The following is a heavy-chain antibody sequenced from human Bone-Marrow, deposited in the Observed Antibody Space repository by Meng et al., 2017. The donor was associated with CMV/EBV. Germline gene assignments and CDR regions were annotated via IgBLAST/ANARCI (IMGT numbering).Heavy chain of an antibody. CDR3: ARTDDSSGYPDY. D-gene: IGHD3-22*01. V-gene: IGHV6-1*01. J-gene: IGHJ4*02. Sequence: SCAISGDSVSSNSAAWNWTRQSPSRGLEWLGRTYYRSKWYNDYAVSVNSRITINPDTSKNQFSLQLNSVTPEDTAVYYCARTDDSSGYPDYWGQGTLVTVSS. CDR2: TYYRSKWYN. CDR1: GDSVSSNSAA.